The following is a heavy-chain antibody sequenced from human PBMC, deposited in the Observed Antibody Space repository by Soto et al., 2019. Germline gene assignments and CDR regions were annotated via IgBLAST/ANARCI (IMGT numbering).Heavy chain of an antibody. CDR3: ARAQVVAAQH. CDR1: GGSISSGGYS. D-gene: IGHD2-15*01. Sequence: QLQLQESGSGLVKPSQTLSLTCAVSGGSISSGGYSWSWIRQPPGKGLEWIGYIYPSWSTYYNPSHKRRITLSADRYKNQLPQKLSSVTDADTAVDYCARAQVVAAQHWGQRNLVTVSS. J-gene: IGHJ4*02. CDR2: IYPSWST. V-gene: IGHV4-30-2*01.